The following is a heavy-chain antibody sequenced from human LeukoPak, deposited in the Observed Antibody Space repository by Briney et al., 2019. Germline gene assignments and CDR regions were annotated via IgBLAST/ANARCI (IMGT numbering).Heavy chain of an antibody. V-gene: IGHV3-7*03. CDR3: ARGGLSIMGY. J-gene: IGHJ4*02. D-gene: IGHD2/OR15-2a*01. CDR2: IKHDGSEK. Sequence: GGSLRLSCAASGFTFSRHWMTWVRQAPGKGLEWVANIKHDGSEKNYVDPVRGRFTISRDNAKNSLYLQMNSLRAEDTAVYFCARGGLSIMGYWGQGTLVTVSS. CDR1: GFTFSRHW.